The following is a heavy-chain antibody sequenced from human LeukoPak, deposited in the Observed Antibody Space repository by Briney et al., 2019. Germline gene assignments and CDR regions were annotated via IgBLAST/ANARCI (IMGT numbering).Heavy chain of an antibody. CDR3: ARQADFWSGYYPIGWFDP. V-gene: IGHV5-51*01. Sequence: GECLKISCKGSGYSFTSYWIGWVRQMPGKGLEWMGIIYPGDSDTRYSPSFQGQVTISADKSISTAYLQWSSLKASDTAMYYCARQADFWSGYYPIGWFDPWGQGTLVTVSS. J-gene: IGHJ5*02. CDR2: IYPGDSDT. D-gene: IGHD3-3*01. CDR1: GYSFTSYW.